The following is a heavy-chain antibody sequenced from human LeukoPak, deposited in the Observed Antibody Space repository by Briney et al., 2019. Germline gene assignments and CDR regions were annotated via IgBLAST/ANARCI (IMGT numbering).Heavy chain of an antibody. V-gene: IGHV1-2*02. J-gene: IGHJ3*02. CDR1: GYTFTGYY. Sequence: GASVKVSCKASGYTFTGYYMHWVRQAPGQGLEWMGWINPNSGGTNYAQKFQGRVTMTRDTSISTAYMELSRLRSDDTAVYYCASLSVLLWFGTNAFDIWGQGTMVTVSS. CDR3: ASLSVLLWFGTNAFDI. CDR2: INPNSGGT. D-gene: IGHD3-10*01.